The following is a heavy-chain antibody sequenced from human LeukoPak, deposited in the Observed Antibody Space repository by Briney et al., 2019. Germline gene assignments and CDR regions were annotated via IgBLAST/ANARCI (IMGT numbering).Heavy chain of an antibody. J-gene: IGHJ3*02. CDR3: ASFPTYYDFWSGYYTGAFDI. V-gene: IGHV4-59*01. CDR2: IYYSGST. Sequence: PSETLSLTCTVSGGSISSYYWSWIRQPPGKVLEWIGYIYYSGSTNYNPSLKSRVTISVDTSKNQFSLKLSSVTAADTAVYYCASFPTYYDFWSGYYTGAFDIWGQGTMVTVSS. CDR1: GGSISSYY. D-gene: IGHD3-3*01.